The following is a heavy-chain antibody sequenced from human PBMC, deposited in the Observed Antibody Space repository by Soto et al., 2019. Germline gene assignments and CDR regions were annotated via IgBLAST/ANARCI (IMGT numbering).Heavy chain of an antibody. Sequence: TSETLSLTCTVSGGSISSGGYYWSWIRQHPGKGLEWIGYIYYSGSTYYNPSLKSRVTISVDTSKNQFSLKLSSVTAADTAVYYCARDSQNNYYGSGRPYYYYGMDVWGQGTTVTVS. CDR2: IYYSGST. D-gene: IGHD3-10*01. J-gene: IGHJ6*02. CDR1: GGSISSGGYY. CDR3: ARDSQNNYYGSGRPYYYYGMDV. V-gene: IGHV4-31*03.